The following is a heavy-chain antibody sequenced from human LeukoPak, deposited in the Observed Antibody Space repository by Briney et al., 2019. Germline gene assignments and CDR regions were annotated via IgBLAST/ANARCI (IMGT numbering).Heavy chain of an antibody. Sequence: ASQTLSLTCIVSGGSISSGGYYWSWIRQHPGKGLEWIGYIYYSGSTYYNPSLKSRVTISVDTSKNQFSLRLSSVTAADTAVYYCARGGGDYWYFDLWGRGTLVTVSS. CDR3: ARGGGDYWYFDL. J-gene: IGHJ2*01. CDR2: IYYSGST. D-gene: IGHD2-21*01. V-gene: IGHV4-31*03. CDR1: GGSISSGGYY.